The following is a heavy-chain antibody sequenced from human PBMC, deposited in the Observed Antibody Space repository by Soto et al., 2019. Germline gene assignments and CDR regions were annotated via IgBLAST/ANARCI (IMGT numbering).Heavy chain of an antibody. V-gene: IGHV1-3*01. CDR1: GYSFSTYA. CDR3: ARGKGMEENYYYYGLDI. CDR2: INGGTGQT. D-gene: IGHD1-1*01. J-gene: IGHJ6*02. Sequence: ASVKVSCKASGYSFSTYAMHWVRQAPGQSLDWMGWINGGTGQTKFSQRFQDRITITRDTSASTAYMELSSLRPEDTAVYYCARGKGMEENYYYYGLDIWGQGTTVTVSS.